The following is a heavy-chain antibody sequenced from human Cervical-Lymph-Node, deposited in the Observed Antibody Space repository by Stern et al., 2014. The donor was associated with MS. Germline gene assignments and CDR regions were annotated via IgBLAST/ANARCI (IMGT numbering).Heavy chain of an antibody. D-gene: IGHD2-2*01. CDR2: MYSGGAT. Sequence: EVQLVQSGGGLVQPGGSLRLSCAASGVTVDGSDMSWVRQAPWKGLEWVSVMYSGGATLYADSVKGRFSISRDDSKNMLYLQMNSLRGDDTDVYYCARDSTSPGRWGYWGQGALVTVSS. CDR3: ARDSTSPGRWGY. V-gene: IGHV3-66*02. J-gene: IGHJ4*02. CDR1: GVTVDGSD.